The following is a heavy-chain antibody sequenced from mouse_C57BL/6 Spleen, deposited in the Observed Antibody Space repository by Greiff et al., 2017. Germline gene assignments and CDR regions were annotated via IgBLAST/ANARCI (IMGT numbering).Heavy chain of an antibody. CDR2: IYPGDGDT. Sequence: VQLQQSGPELVKPGASVKISCKASGYAFSSSWMNWVKQRPGKGLEWIGRIYPGDGDTNYNGKFKGKATLTADKSSSTAYMQLSSLTSEDSAVYFCARYDDYDGNWYCDVWGTGTTVTVSS. V-gene: IGHV1-82*01. CDR1: GYAFSSSW. CDR3: ARYDDYDGNWYCDV. J-gene: IGHJ1*03. D-gene: IGHD2-4*01.